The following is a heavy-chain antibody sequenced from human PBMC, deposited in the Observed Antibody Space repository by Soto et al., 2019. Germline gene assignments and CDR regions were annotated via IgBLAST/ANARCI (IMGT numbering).Heavy chain of an antibody. CDR3: ARGWGYEITDYYYAY. D-gene: IGHD3-16*01. V-gene: IGHV1-69*01. CDR2: IIPIFGTA. Sequence: QVQLVQSGAEVRKPESSVRVSCKASGGSFNRHTISWVRQAPGQGLEWMGGIIPIFGTANHAQKFQGRVTIIADEYTSTVYMELSSLRSDDSAIYYCARGWGYEITDYYYAYWGQGTLVIVSS. J-gene: IGHJ4*02. CDR1: GGSFNRHT.